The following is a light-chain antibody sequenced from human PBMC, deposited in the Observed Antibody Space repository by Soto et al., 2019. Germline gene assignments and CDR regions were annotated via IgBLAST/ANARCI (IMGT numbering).Light chain of an antibody. Sequence: DIVMTQSPDSLAVSLGERATINCKSSQSVLYSSNNKNHLAWYQQKPGQPPKLLIYWASTRESGVPDRFSGSGSGTDFTLTISSLQAEDVAVYFCQQYDGMPYTFGQGTNLEI. V-gene: IGKV4-1*01. CDR1: QSVLYSSNNKNH. J-gene: IGKJ2*01. CDR3: QQYDGMPYT. CDR2: WAS.